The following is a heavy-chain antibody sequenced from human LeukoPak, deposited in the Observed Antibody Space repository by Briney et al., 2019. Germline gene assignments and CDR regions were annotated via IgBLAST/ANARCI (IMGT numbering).Heavy chain of an antibody. V-gene: IGHV3-23*01. CDR2: LSGSGGNT. Sequence: GGSLRLSCTASGFTFSSYAMSWVRQAPGKGLEWVSALSGSGGNTYYADSVKGRFTISRNNSKNTLYLQMNSLRAEDTAKYYCAKVASLCTSTSCVRGGFDYWGQGTLVTVSS. D-gene: IGHD2-2*01. J-gene: IGHJ4*02. CDR3: AKVASLCTSTSCVRGGFDY. CDR1: GFTFSSYA.